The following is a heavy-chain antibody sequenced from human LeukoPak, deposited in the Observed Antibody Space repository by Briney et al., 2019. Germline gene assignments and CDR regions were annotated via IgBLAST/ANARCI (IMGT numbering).Heavy chain of an antibody. CDR1: GFTFSSYA. V-gene: IGHV3-23*01. D-gene: IGHD3-3*01. CDR3: ARYDFWSGYSYYFDY. Sequence: PGGSLRLSCAASGFTFSSYAMSWVRQAPGKGLEWVSAISGSGGSTYYADSVKGRFTISRDNSKNTLYLQMNSLRAEDTAVYYCARYDFWSGYSYYFDYWGQGTLVTVSS. CDR2: ISGSGGST. J-gene: IGHJ4*02.